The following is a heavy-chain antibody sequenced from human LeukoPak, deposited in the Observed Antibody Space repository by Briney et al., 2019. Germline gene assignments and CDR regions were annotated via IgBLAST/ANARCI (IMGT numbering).Heavy chain of an antibody. Sequence: HPGRSLRLSCAASGFTFSSYGMHWVRQAPGKGLEWVAVIWYDGSNKYYADSVKGRFTISRDNSKNTLYLQMNSLRAEDTAVYYCAKGGVEGGLGYWGQGTLVTVSS. CDR1: GFTFSSYG. V-gene: IGHV3-33*06. J-gene: IGHJ4*02. D-gene: IGHD2-8*02. CDR3: AKGGVEGGLGY. CDR2: IWYDGSNK.